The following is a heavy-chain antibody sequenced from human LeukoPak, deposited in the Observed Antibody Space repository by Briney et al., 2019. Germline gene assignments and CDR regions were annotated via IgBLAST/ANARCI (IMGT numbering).Heavy chain of an antibody. J-gene: IGHJ6*02. Sequence: ASVKVSCKASGYTFTSYGISWVRQAPGQGLDLMGWISAYNGNTNYAQKLQGRVTMTTDTSTCTAYMELRSLRSDDTAVYYCARDFRYYGSVQYGMDVWGQGTTVTVSS. CDR2: ISAYNGNT. D-gene: IGHD3-10*01. V-gene: IGHV1-18*01. CDR1: GYTFTSYG. CDR3: ARDFRYYGSVQYGMDV.